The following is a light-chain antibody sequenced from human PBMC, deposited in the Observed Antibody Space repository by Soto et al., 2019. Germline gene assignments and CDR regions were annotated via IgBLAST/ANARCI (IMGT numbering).Light chain of an antibody. CDR1: SSDVGVYNY. CDR2: DVS. V-gene: IGLV2-11*01. Sequence: QAGVTPPRALARSPGQAVTIFCAGTSSDVGVYNYVSWYQQYPGKAPKIMIYDVSKRPSGVPDRFSGSKSDNTASLTISGLQAEDEADYYCCSYAGSYTFVFGIGTKVTVL. CDR3: CSYAGSYTFV. J-gene: IGLJ1*01.